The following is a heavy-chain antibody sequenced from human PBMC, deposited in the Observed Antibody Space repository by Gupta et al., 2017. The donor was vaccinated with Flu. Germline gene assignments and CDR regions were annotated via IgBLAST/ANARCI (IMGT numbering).Heavy chain of an antibody. V-gene: IGHV3-23*01. D-gene: IGHD2-15*01. CDR1: GFTFSSYT. J-gene: IGHJ4*02. CDR3: AQKAAEVVVATNFAY. Sequence: EVQLLESGGDLIQPGGSLRLSFAAFGFTFSSYTMSWVRQAPGKGLEWVSAISGSGTSTYYADVVKGRFTSSRDNSRDTLYLQMNSLKAEDTAVYYCAQKAAEVVVATNFAYWGQGTLVTVSS. CDR2: ISGSGTST.